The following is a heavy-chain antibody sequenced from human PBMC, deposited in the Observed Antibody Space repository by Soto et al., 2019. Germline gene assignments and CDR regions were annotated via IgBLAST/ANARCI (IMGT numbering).Heavy chain of an antibody. Sequence: VQLVESGGGVVQPGRSLRLSCAASGFTFSSYGMHWVRQAPGKGLEWVAVISDDGSNKYYADYVKGRFTISRDNLKITLYLQMNSLRAEDTGGYYGAKVPPGLDSGYDSPDYWGQGTLVTVSS. J-gene: IGHJ4*02. CDR2: ISDDGSNK. CDR3: AKVPPGLDSGYDSPDY. CDR1: GFTFSSYG. V-gene: IGHV3-30*18. D-gene: IGHD5-12*01.